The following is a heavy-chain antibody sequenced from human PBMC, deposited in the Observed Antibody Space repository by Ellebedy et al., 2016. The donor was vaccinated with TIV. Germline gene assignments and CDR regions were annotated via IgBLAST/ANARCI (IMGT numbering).Heavy chain of an antibody. Sequence: GESLKISXAASGFTFSSYWMSWVRQAPGKGLEWVANIKKDGSEKYYVDSVKGRFTISRDNAKNLLYLQMNSLRAEDTAMYYCARGAGTGAWLIDSWGQGTLVTVSS. D-gene: IGHD1-1*01. J-gene: IGHJ4*02. CDR3: ARGAGTGAWLIDS. CDR2: IKKDGSEK. CDR1: GFTFSSYW. V-gene: IGHV3-7*05.